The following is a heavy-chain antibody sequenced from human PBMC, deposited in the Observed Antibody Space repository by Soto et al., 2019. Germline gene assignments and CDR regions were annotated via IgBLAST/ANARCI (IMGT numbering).Heavy chain of an antibody. J-gene: IGHJ4*02. D-gene: IGHD2-15*01. CDR1: GFTFSSYG. CDR3: ASRLRITDY. Sequence: QVQLVESGGGVVQPGRSLRLSCAASGFTFSSYGMHWVRQAPGKGLEWVAVIWYDGSNKYYADSVKGRFTISRDNSKNTLYLQMNSLRAEDTAVYYCASRLRITDYWGQGTLVTVSS. V-gene: IGHV3-33*01. CDR2: IWYDGSNK.